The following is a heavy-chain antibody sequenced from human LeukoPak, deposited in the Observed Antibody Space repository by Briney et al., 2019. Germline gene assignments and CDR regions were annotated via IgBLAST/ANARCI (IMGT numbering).Heavy chain of an antibody. CDR3: ASGSTLRYLDY. V-gene: IGHV6-1*01. J-gene: IGHJ4*02. CDR1: GDSVSSNSAA. CDR2: TYYRSKRYN. Sequence: SQTLSLTFAISGDSVSSNSAAWNWIRQSPSRGLEWLGRTYYRSKRYNDYAVSVKSRITIKPDTSKNQFSLRRNSGTPEDTAVDYCASGSTLRYLDYWGQGTLVTVST. D-gene: IGHD3-9*01.